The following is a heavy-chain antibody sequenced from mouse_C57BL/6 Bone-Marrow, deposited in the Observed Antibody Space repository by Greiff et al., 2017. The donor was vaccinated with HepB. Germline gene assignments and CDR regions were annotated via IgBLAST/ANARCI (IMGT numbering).Heavy chain of an antibody. Sequence: QVQLKQPGAELVKPGASVKLSCKASGYTFTSYWMHWVKQRPGQGLEWIGMIHPNSGSTNYNEKFKSKATLTVDKSSSTAYMQLSSLTSEDSAVYDCARERNEGKYPWYFDVWGTGTTVTVSS. CDR2: IHPNSGST. V-gene: IGHV1-64*01. CDR3: ARERNEGKYPWYFDV. CDR1: GYTFTSYW. D-gene: IGHD5-1-1*01. J-gene: IGHJ1*03.